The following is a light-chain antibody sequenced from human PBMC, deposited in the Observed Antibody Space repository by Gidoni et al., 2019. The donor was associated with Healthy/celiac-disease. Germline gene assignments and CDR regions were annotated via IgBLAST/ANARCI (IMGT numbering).Light chain of an antibody. J-gene: IGKJ1*01. CDR1: QSVSSN. CDR3: QQYNNWPGT. CDR2: GAS. V-gene: IGKV3-15*01. Sequence: EIVMTQSPATLSVSPGERATLSCRASQSVSSNLAWYQQKPGQAPRLLIYGASNRATGIPARFSGSGSGTEFTLTISSLQSEDFAVYYCQQYNNWPGTFXXXTKVEIK.